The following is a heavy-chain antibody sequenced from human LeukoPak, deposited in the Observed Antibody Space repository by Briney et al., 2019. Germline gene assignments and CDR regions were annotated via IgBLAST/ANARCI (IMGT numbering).Heavy chain of an antibody. V-gene: IGHV3-23*01. CDR2: ISASGGST. CDR3: TMQVAAAGINY. D-gene: IGHD6-13*01. J-gene: IGHJ4*02. Sequence: GGSLRLSCAASGLTFSSYAMGWVRQAPGKGLEWVSTISASGGSTFYAGSVRGRFTISRDNSKNTLYLQVSSLRAEDTALYYCTMQVAAAGINYWGQGTLVTVSS. CDR1: GLTFSSYA.